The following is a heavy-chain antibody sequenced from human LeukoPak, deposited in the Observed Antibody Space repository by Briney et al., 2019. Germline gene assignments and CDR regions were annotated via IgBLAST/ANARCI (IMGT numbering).Heavy chain of an antibody. J-gene: IGHJ5*02. D-gene: IGHD1-7*01. CDR2: IYYSGST. CDR1: GFTFSSYA. V-gene: IGHV4-39*01. CDR3: ARHSSLRSPTTP. Sequence: PGGSLRLSCAASGFTFSSYAMSWVRQSPGKGLEWIGSIYYSGSTYYSPSLKSRVTISVDTSKNQFSLKLSSVTAADTAVYYCARHSSLRSPTTPWGQGTLVTVSS.